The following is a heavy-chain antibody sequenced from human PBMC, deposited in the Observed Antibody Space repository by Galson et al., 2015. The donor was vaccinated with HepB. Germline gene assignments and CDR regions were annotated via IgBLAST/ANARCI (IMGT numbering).Heavy chain of an antibody. CDR3: ARGRNDGAFQH. V-gene: IGHV3-48*03. J-gene: IGHJ1*01. CDR1: GFTFSSYE. D-gene: IGHD4/OR15-4a*01. Sequence: SLRLSCAASGFTFSSYEMNWVRQAPGKGLEWVSYISSSGSTIYYADSVKGRFTISRDNAKNSLYLQMNSLRAEDTAVYYCARGRNDGAFQHWGQGTLVTVSS. CDR2: ISSSGSTI.